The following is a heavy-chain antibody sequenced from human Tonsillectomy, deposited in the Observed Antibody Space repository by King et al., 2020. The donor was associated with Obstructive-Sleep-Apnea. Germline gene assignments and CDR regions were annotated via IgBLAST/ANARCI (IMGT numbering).Heavy chain of an antibody. CDR1: GYSFTGYY. CDR3: ARKFPYTSPPGSFDP. Sequence: QLVQSGAEVKKPGASVKVSCKASGYSFTGYYIHWVRQAPGQGLEWMGWINPNSGDTNYAQKFQGRVTMTRDTSISTVHMELSRMRSDDTAVYYCARKFPYTSPPGSFDPWGQGTLVTVSS. CDR2: INPNSGDT. V-gene: IGHV1-2*02. J-gene: IGHJ5*02. D-gene: IGHD1-26*01.